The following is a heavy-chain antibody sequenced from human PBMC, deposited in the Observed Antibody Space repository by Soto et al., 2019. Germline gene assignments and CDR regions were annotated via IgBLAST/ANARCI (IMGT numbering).Heavy chain of an antibody. V-gene: IGHV4-39*01. CDR2: IYYSGST. Sequence: SETLSLTCTVSSGSISSSSSYWGWIRQPPGKGLEWIGSIYYSGSTYYNPSLKSRVTISVDTSKNQFSLKLSSVTAADTAVYYCARCIITGTLGWFDPWGQGTLVTVSS. CDR1: SGSISSSSSY. CDR3: ARCIITGTLGWFDP. D-gene: IGHD1-7*01. J-gene: IGHJ5*02.